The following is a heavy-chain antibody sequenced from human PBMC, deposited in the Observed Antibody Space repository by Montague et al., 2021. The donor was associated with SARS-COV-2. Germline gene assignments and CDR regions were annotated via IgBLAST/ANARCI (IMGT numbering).Heavy chain of an antibody. CDR2: IYYTGST. CDR1: GGSISPYY. Sequence: SETLSLTCTVSGGSISPYYWSWIRQPPGKGLEWIGNIYYTGSTNYNSSLKSRLTISVDTSENQFSLKVTSVTPADTAVYYCARVGGDLRVGEYYFDYWGQGALVTVSS. V-gene: IGHV4-59*01. CDR3: ARVGGDLRVGEYYFDY. D-gene: IGHD3-16*01. J-gene: IGHJ4*02.